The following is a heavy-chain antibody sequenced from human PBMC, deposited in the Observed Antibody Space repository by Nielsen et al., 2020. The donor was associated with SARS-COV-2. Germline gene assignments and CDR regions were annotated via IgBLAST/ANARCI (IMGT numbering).Heavy chain of an antibody. D-gene: IGHD7-27*01. CDR2: INHSGST. Sequence: SETLSLTCAAYGGSFSGYYWSWIRQPPGKGLEWIGEINHSGSTNYNPSLKSRVTISVDKSKNQFSLKLSSVTAADTAVYYCVGALGYWGQGTLVTVSS. CDR1: GGSFSGYY. CDR3: VGALGY. J-gene: IGHJ4*02. V-gene: IGHV4-34*01.